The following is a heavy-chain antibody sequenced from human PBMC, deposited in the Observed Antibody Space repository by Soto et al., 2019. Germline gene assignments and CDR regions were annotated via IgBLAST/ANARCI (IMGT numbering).Heavy chain of an antibody. Sequence: QVQLVQSGAEVKKPGSSVKVSCKASGGTFSSYAISWVRQAPGQGLEWMGGIIPIFGTANYAQKFQGRVTITADESTSTAYMELSSLRSEDTAVYYCARPEVGITGTNYYYYGMDVWGQGTTVTVSS. CDR1: GGTFSSYA. D-gene: IGHD1-20*01. CDR3: ARPEVGITGTNYYYYGMDV. CDR2: IIPIFGTA. V-gene: IGHV1-69*01. J-gene: IGHJ6*02.